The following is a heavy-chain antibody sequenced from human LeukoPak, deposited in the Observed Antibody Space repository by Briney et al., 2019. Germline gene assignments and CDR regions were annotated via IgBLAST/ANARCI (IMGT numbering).Heavy chain of an antibody. J-gene: IGHJ4*02. CDR3: ARDCPKVSGIAAAGTFDY. V-gene: IGHV1-2*02. D-gene: IGHD6-13*01. CDR1: GYTFTGYY. CDR2: INPNSGGT. Sequence: GASVKVSCKASGYTFTGYYMHWVRQAPGQGLEWMGWINPNSGGTNYAQKFQGRVTMTRDTSISTAYMELSRLRSDDTAVYYCARDCPKVSGIAAAGTFDYWGQGTLVTVSS.